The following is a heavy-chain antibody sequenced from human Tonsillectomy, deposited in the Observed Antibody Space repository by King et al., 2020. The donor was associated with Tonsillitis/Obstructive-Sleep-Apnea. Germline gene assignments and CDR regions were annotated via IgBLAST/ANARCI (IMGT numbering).Heavy chain of an antibody. J-gene: IGHJ3*02. D-gene: IGHD5-12*01. V-gene: IGHV5-10-1*01. CDR1: GYSFTSYW. Sequence: ERQLVQSGAEVKEPGESLRISCKGSGYSFTSYWINWVRQMPGKGLEWRGRIDPSDSYSNYSPSFQGHVTFSVDKSISTAHLQWSSLRASDNAMYYCARGGIGYDFAFDIWGQGTMVTISS. CDR3: ARGGIGYDFAFDI. CDR2: IDPSDSYS.